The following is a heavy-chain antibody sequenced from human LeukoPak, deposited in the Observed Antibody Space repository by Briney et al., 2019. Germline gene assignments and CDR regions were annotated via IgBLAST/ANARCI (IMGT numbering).Heavy chain of an antibody. D-gene: IGHD5-18*01. CDR1: GFTFSDYY. CDR3: APGTYSYGYLFDY. J-gene: IGHJ4*02. CDR2: ISSSSSYT. Sequence: GGSLRLSCAASGFTFSDYYMSWICQAPGKGLEWVSYISSSSSYTNYADSVKGRFTISRDNAKNSLYLQMNSLRAEDTAVYYCAPGTYSYGYLFDYWGQGTLVTVSS. V-gene: IGHV3-11*06.